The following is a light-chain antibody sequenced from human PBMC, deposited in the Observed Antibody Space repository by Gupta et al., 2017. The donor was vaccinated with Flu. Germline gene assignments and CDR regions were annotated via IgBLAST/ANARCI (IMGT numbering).Light chain of an antibody. Sequence: QPVLTQPPSSSASPGESARLTCTLPSDINVGSYTIYWYHQKPGSPPRYLLYYYSDSDKGQGSGVPSRFSGSKDASANTGILLISGLQSEDEADYYCMIWPSNAHVVFGGGTKLTV. CDR3: MIWPSNAHVV. J-gene: IGLJ2*01. CDR2: YYSDSDK. V-gene: IGLV5-37*01. CDR1: SDINVGSYT.